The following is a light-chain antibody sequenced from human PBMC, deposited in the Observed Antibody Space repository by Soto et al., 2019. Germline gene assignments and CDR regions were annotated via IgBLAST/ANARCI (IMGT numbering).Light chain of an antibody. V-gene: IGLV3-21*02. CDR1: NIESKS. J-gene: IGLJ2*01. CDR2: DDS. CDR3: QVWDGLSDHVI. Sequence: SYELTQPPSVSVAPGQTARITCGGNNIESKSVHWYQQRPGQAHVLVVHDDSDRPSGIPERISGSNSGNTATLTISRVEAGDEAEYYCQVWDGLSDHVIFGGGTKLTVL.